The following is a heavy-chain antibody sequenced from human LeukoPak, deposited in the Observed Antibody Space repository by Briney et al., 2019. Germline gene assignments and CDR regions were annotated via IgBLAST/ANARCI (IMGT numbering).Heavy chain of an antibody. J-gene: IGHJ6*03. CDR1: GFTFSSYS. Sequence: GGSLRLSCAASGFTFSSYSMNWVRQAPGKGLEWVSSISSSSSYIYYADSVKGRFTISRDNAKNSLYLQMNSLRAEDTAVYYCARDKAQWLVRNYYYMDVWGKGTTVTVSS. V-gene: IGHV3-21*01. CDR2: ISSSSSYI. D-gene: IGHD6-19*01. CDR3: ARDKAQWLVRNYYYMDV.